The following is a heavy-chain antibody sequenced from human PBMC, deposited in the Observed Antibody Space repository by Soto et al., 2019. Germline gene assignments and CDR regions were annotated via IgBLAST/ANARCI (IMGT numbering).Heavy chain of an antibody. CDR1: GFTFSSYW. D-gene: IGHD3-3*01. J-gene: IGHJ5*02. CDR2: IKQDGSEK. V-gene: IGHV3-7*01. Sequence: GGSLRLSCAASGFTFSSYWMSWVRQAPGKGLEWVANIKQDGSEKYYVDSVKGRFTISRDNAKNSLYLQMNSLRAEDTAVYYCARDHGMYYDFWSGHALNWFDPWDQGTLVTVSS. CDR3: ARDHGMYYDFWSGHALNWFDP.